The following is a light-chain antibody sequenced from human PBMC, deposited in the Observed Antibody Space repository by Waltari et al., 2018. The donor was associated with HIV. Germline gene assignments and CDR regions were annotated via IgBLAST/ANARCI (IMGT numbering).Light chain of an antibody. J-gene: IGKJ2*01. CDR1: QNIRNW. V-gene: IGKV1-5*03. Sequence: DIQMTQSPSTLSASVGDRVTITCRASQNIRNWLAWYQQKPEKAPKLLIYKASSLESGVPSRFSGSGSGTEFTLTISSLQPNDFATYYCQQYDSYPYTFGQGTKLEIK. CDR2: KAS. CDR3: QQYDSYPYT.